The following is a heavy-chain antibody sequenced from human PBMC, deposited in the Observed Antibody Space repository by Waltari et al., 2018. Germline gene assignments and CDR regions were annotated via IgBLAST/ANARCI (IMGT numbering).Heavy chain of an antibody. V-gene: IGHV1-24*01. D-gene: IGHD6-13*01. Sequence: QVQLVQSGAEVKKPGASVKVSCKVSGYTLTELSMNWVGPAPGKGLEWMGGFDPEDGETIYAQKFQGRVTMTEDTSTDTAYMELSSLRSEDTAVYYCATIAAAHYYYYMDVWGKGTTVTVSS. CDR2: FDPEDGET. CDR3: ATIAAAHYYYYMDV. CDR1: GYTLTELS. J-gene: IGHJ6*03.